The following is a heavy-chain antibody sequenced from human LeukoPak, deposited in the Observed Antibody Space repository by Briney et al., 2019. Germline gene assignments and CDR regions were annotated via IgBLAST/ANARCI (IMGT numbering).Heavy chain of an antibody. Sequence: PSETLSLTCTVSGGSISSYYWSWIRQPAGKGLEWIGRIYTSGSTNYNPSLKSRVTMSVDTSKNQFSLKASSVTAADTAVYYCARQSPARYSGSYSADYWGQGTLVTVSS. J-gene: IGHJ4*02. CDR2: IYTSGST. CDR3: ARQSPARYSGSYSADY. CDR1: GGSISSYY. D-gene: IGHD1-26*01. V-gene: IGHV4-4*07.